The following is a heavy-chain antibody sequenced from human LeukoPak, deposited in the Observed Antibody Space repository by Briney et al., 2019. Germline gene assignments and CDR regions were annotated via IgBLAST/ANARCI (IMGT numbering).Heavy chain of an antibody. D-gene: IGHD6-19*01. CDR2: LISDGSST. J-gene: IGHJ3*02. V-gene: IGHV3-74*01. CDR1: GFTDSNYW. CDR3: AREDVDIAVAASGAFDI. Sequence: GGSLRLSCAASGFTDSNYWMHWLRQAPGRGLVWVSRLISDGSSTSYADSVKGRFTISRDNAKNTLYLQMNSLRAEDTAVYYCAREDVDIAVAASGAFDIWGQGTMATVSS.